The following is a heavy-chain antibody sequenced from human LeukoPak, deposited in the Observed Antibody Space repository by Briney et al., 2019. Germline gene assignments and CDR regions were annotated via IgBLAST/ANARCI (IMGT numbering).Heavy chain of an antibody. Sequence: GGSLRPSCAASGFTFSSYGMHWVRQAPGKGLEWGAVISYDGSNKYYADSVKGRFTISRDNSKNTLYLQMNSLRAEDTAVYYCAKGEDYGDFDYWGQGTLVTVSS. J-gene: IGHJ4*02. CDR3: AKGEDYGDFDY. D-gene: IGHD4-17*01. V-gene: IGHV3-30*18. CDR1: GFTFSSYG. CDR2: ISYDGSNK.